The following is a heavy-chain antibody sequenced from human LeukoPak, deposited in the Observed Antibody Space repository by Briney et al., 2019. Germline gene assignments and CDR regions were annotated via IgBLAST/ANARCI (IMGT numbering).Heavy chain of an antibody. CDR2: IYWNDDK. Sequence: SGPTLVKPAQTLTLTCTFSGFSLTTGGVGVGWIRQPPGKALEWLALIYWNDDKRYNPSLKSRVTITQVSSRNQVVLTVTNADPVDTATYYCVHERAYFDGSGYYLAFDYWGQGTMVTVSS. V-gene: IGHV2-5*01. J-gene: IGHJ4*02. D-gene: IGHD3-22*01. CDR1: GFSLTTGGVG. CDR3: VHERAYFDGSGYYLAFDY.